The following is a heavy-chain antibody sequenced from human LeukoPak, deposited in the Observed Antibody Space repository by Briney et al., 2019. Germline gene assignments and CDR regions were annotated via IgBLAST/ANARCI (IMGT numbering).Heavy chain of an antibody. J-gene: IGHJ3*02. V-gene: IGHV4-59*01. Sequence: SETLSLTCTVSGRSMSDYYWSWIRQPPGKGLEWIGYIYSTGSTNYNPSLKSRVTISVDTSKNQFFLKLSSVTAADTALYYCARDYTMTHAFDIWGQGTLVTVSS. CDR3: ARDYTMTHAFDI. CDR2: IYSTGST. D-gene: IGHD3-22*01. CDR1: GRSMSDYY.